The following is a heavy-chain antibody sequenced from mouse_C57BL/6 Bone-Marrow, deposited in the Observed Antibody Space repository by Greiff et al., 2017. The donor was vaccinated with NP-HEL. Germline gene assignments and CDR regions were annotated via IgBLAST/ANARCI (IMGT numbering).Heavy chain of an antibody. CDR3: ARYMGRNYYAMDY. Sequence: QVQLQQPGAELVRPGTSVKLSCKASGYTFTSYWMHWVKQRPGQGLEWIGVIDPSDSYTNYNQKFKGKATLTVDTSSSTAYMQLSSLTSEDSAVYYCARYMGRNYYAMDYWGQGTSVTVSS. CDR1: GYTFTSYW. V-gene: IGHV1-59*01. J-gene: IGHJ4*01. CDR2: IDPSDSYT. D-gene: IGHD1-1*02.